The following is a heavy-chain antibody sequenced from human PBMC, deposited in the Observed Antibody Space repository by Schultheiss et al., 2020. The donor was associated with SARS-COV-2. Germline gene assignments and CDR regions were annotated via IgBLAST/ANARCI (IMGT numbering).Heavy chain of an antibody. J-gene: IGHJ5*02. Sequence: SETLSLTCTVSGGSISSYYWSWIRQPAGKGLEWIGYIYYSGSTNYNPSLKSRVTISVDTSKNQFSLKLSSVTAADTAVYYCARRRDSSGYYYENWFDPWGQGTLVTVSS. V-gene: IGHV4-59*08. CDR3: ARRRDSSGYYYENWFDP. CDR1: GGSISSYY. D-gene: IGHD3-22*01. CDR2: IYYSGST.